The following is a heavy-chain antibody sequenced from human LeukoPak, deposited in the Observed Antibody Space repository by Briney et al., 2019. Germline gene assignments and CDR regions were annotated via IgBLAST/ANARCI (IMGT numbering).Heavy chain of an antibody. CDR3: ARGGPTEEGEQQRDTDRYFDY. V-gene: IGHV4-34*01. D-gene: IGHD6-13*01. J-gene: IGHJ4*02. CDR1: GGSFSGYY. CDR2: INHSGST. Sequence: PSETLSLTCAVYGGSFSGYYWSWIRQPPGKGLEWIGEINHSGSTNYNPSLKSRVTISVDTSKNQFSLKLSSVTAADTAVYYCARGGPTEEGEQQRDTDRYFDYWGQGTLVTVSS.